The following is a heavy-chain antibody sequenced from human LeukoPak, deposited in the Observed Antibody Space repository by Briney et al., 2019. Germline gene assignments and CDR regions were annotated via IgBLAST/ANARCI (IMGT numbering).Heavy chain of an antibody. Sequence: SETLSLACTVSGGSISSSSYYWGWIRQPPGKGLEWIGSIYYSGSTYYNPSLKSRVTISVDTSKNQFSLKLSSVTAADTAVYYCARVRYSSGWYPDYWGQGTLVTVSS. J-gene: IGHJ4*02. D-gene: IGHD6-19*01. CDR1: GGSISSSSYY. CDR2: IYYSGST. V-gene: IGHV4-39*01. CDR3: ARVRYSSGWYPDY.